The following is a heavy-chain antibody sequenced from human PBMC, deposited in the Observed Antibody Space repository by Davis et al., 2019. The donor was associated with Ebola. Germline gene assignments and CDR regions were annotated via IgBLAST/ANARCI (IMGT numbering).Heavy chain of an antibody. J-gene: IGHJ4*02. D-gene: IGHD6-6*01. CDR2: IYYSGST. CDR1: GGSISSYY. Sequence: GSLRLSCTVSGGSISSYYWSWIRQPPGKGLEWIGYIYYSGSTNYNPSLKSRVTISVDTSKNQFSLKLSSVTAADTAVYYCARHGIAAQYYFDYWGQGTLVTVSS. V-gene: IGHV4-59*08. CDR3: ARHGIAAQYYFDY.